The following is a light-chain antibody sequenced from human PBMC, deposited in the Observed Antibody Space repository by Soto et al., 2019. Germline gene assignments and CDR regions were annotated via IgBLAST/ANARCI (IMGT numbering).Light chain of an antibody. CDR2: GNT. J-gene: IGLJ1*01. Sequence: QSVLTQPPSVSGAPGQRVTISCTGSSSNIGAGYDVHWYQQLPGTAPKRLIYGNTNRPSGVPDRFSGSKSGTSASLAITGLQAEDEADYYCQSYDSSLSAEVFGTGTKLTVL. CDR3: QSYDSSLSAEV. CDR1: SSNIGAGYD. V-gene: IGLV1-40*01.